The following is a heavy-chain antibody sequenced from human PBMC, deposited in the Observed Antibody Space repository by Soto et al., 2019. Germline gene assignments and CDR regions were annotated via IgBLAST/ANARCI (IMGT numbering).Heavy chain of an antibody. Sequence: PSETLSLTCTVSGDSINSYYWSWIRQPPGKGLEWIAYFSYSGSTNYNPSLKSRVSMSLDTSKNQFSLKLSSVTAADTAVYYCARSQTTVTSYDYWGQGTLVTVSS. CDR2: FSYSGST. J-gene: IGHJ4*02. D-gene: IGHD4-17*01. CDR1: GDSINSYY. V-gene: IGHV4-59*12. CDR3: ARSQTTVTSYDY.